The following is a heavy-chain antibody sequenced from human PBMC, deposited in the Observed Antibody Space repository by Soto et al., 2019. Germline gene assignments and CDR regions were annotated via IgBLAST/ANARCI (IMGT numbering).Heavy chain of an antibody. CDR1: GFTFSDYY. D-gene: IGHD6-13*01. Sequence: GGSLRLSCAASGFTFSDYYMSWIRQAPGKGLEWVSYISSSGSTIYYADSVKGRFTISRDNAKNSLYLQMNSLRAEDTAVYYCAKENGYSSSWFEFDYWAQGTLVTVSS. CDR2: ISSSGSTI. CDR3: AKENGYSSSWFEFDY. V-gene: IGHV3-11*01. J-gene: IGHJ4*02.